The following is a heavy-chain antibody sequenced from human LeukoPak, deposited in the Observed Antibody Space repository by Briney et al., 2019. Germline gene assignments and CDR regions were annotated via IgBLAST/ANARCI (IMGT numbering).Heavy chain of an antibody. CDR1: GFTFSSYG. CDR2: ISYDGSNK. V-gene: IGHV3-30*18. Sequence: GGSLILSCAASGFTFSSYGMHWVRQAPGKGLEWVAVISYDGSNKYYADSVKGRFTISRDNSKNTLYLQMNSLRAEDTAVYYCAKSAADSSGYYMDYWGQGTLVTVSS. D-gene: IGHD3-22*01. J-gene: IGHJ4*02. CDR3: AKSAADSSGYYMDY.